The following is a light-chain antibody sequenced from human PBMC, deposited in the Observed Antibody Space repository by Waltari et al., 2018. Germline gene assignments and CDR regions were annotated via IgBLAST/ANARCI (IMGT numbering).Light chain of an antibody. CDR1: QSVSSSY. Sequence: EIVLTQSPGTLSLSPGERATLSCRACQSVSSSYFAWYQQKPGQAPRLLMYGASNRATGIPDRFSGSGSGTDFTLTISRLEPEDFAVYYCQQYGSSPGTFGQGTKVET. CDR3: QQYGSSPGT. J-gene: IGKJ1*01. V-gene: IGKV3-20*01. CDR2: GAS.